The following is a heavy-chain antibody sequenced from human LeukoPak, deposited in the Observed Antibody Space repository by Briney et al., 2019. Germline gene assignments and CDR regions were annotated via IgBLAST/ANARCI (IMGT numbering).Heavy chain of an antibody. CDR2: IRYDGSNK. J-gene: IGHJ4*02. CDR3: AKDERYSYGLGGY. CDR1: GFTFSSYG. Sequence: GGSLRLSCAASGFTFSSYGMHWVRQAPGKGLEWVAFIRYDGSNKYYADSVKGRFTIFRDNSKNTLYLQMNSLRAEDTAVYYCAKDERYSYGLGGYWGQGTLVTVSS. V-gene: IGHV3-30*02. D-gene: IGHD5-18*01.